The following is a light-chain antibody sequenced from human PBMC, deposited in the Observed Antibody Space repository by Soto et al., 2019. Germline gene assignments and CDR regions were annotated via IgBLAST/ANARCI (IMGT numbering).Light chain of an antibody. J-gene: IGLJ1*01. CDR2: EVS. Sequence: QSVLSQPASVSGSHGQSITISCTGTSSDVGSNDLVSWYQQHPGKAPKLMIYEVSKRPSGISNRFSGSKSGNTASLTISGLQAEDEGDYYCCSYVGRSDSYVFGAGTKVTVL. CDR1: SSDVGSNDL. CDR3: CSYVGRSDSYV. V-gene: IGLV2-23*02.